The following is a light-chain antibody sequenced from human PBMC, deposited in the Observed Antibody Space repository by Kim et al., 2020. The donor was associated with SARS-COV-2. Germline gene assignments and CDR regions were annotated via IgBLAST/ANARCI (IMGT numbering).Light chain of an antibody. Sequence: SPGKTASLTCSGDKLGDKYACWYQQKPGQSPVLVIYQDSKRPSGIPERFSGSNSGNTATLTISGTQAMDEADYYCQAWDSSTGVVFGGGTQLTVL. J-gene: IGLJ2*01. CDR1: KLGDKY. CDR3: QAWDSSTGVV. V-gene: IGLV3-1*01. CDR2: QDS.